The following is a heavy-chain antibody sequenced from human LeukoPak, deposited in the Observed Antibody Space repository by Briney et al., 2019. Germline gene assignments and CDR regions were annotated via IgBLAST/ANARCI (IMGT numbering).Heavy chain of an antibody. V-gene: IGHV4-34*01. J-gene: IGHJ6*03. CDR3: ARGGRRSLAARHYYYYYYMDV. CDR1: GGSLSGYY. D-gene: IGHD6-6*01. CDR2: INHSGST. Sequence: SETLSLTCAVYGGSLSGYYWSWIRQPPGKGLEWIGEINHSGSTNYNPSLKSRVTISVDTSKNLFSLKLSSVTAADTAIYYCARGGRRSLAARHYYYYYYMDVWGRGTTVTVSS.